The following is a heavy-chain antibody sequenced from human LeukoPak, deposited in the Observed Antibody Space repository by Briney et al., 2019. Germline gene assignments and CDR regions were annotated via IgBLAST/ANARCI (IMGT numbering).Heavy chain of an antibody. CDR2: IGTAGDT. J-gene: IGHJ4*02. D-gene: IGHD3-22*01. V-gene: IGHV3-13*01. Sequence: GGSLRLSCAASGFTFSSYDMHWVRQAPGKGLEWVSAIGTAGDTYYPGSVKGRFTISRENAKNSLYLQMNSLRAGDTAVYYCARSYDSSGFDYWGQGTLVTVSS. CDR1: GFTFSSYD. CDR3: ARSYDSSGFDY.